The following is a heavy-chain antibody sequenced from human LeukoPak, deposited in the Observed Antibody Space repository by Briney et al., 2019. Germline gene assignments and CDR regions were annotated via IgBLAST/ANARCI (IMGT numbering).Heavy chain of an antibody. V-gene: IGHV1-2*06. CDR1: GGTFSSYA. J-gene: IGHJ1*01. CDR2: INPNSGAT. CDR3: ARDRGTYLGYFQH. Sequence: ASVKVSCKASGGTFSSYAISWVRQAPGQGLECMGRINPNSGATNYVQKFQGRVTMTRDTSVNTVYMELSGLTSDDTAVYYCARDRGTYLGYFQHWGQGTLVTVSS. D-gene: IGHD1-26*01.